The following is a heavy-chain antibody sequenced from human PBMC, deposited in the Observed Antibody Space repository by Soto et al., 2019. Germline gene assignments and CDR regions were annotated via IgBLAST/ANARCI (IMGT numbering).Heavy chain of an antibody. J-gene: IGHJ6*02. CDR3: AREGRRVVVAANHYYYGMDV. D-gene: IGHD2-15*01. Sequence: QLQLQESGPGLVKPSETLSLTCTVSGGSISSSSYYWGWIRQPPGKGLEWIGSIYYSGSTYYNPSLKSRVTISVDTSKNQFSLKLSSVTAADTAVYYCAREGRRVVVAANHYYYGMDVWGQGTTVTVSS. CDR2: IYYSGST. CDR1: GGSISSSSYY. V-gene: IGHV4-39*02.